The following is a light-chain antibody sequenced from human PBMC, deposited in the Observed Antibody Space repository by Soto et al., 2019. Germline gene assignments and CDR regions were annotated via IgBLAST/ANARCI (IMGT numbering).Light chain of an antibody. CDR3: QQLKSYPIT. CDR1: QGISSY. CDR2: AAS. Sequence: DIKLTQSPSFLSASVGDRVTIACRASQGISSYLAWYPQKPGKAPKLLIYAASTLQSGVPSRFSGSASGTKFTLTISSLQPEDFATYYCQQLKSYPITFGQGTLLEIK. V-gene: IGKV1-9*01. J-gene: IGKJ5*01.